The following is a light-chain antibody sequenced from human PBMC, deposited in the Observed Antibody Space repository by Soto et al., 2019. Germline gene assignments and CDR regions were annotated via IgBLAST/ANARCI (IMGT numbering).Light chain of an antibody. CDR2: DVT. CDR1: SSDVGGYNY. CDR3: ISYGGSKRLA. V-gene: IGLV2-8*01. Sequence: QSALTQPPSASGSPGQSVAISCSGTSSDVGGYNYVSWYQQHPGKAPKLMIYDVTKRPSGVPDRFSGSKSGNTASLTVTGLHSEDEADYYCISYGGSKRLAFGGGTKLTVL. J-gene: IGLJ2*01.